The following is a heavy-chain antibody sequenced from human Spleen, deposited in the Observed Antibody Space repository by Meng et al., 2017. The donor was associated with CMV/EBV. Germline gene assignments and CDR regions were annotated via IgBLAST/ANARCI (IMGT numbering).Heavy chain of an antibody. J-gene: IGHJ6*02. CDR2: IGAAGDT. CDR3: ARGGPRILTGFYMGFYYAMDV. Sequence: GGSLRLSCAASGFNFSSYDMQWVRQVTGKGLEWVSAIGAAGDTYYLGSVKGRFTISRENAKNSLYLQMNSLRAGDTAVYYCARGGPRILTGFYMGFYYAMDVWGQGTTVTVSS. V-gene: IGHV3-13*01. CDR1: GFNFSSYD. D-gene: IGHD3-9*01.